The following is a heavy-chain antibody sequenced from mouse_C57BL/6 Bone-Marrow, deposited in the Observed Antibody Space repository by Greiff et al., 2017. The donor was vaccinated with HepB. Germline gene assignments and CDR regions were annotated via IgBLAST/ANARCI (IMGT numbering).Heavy chain of an antibody. CDR2: ISSGSSTI. V-gene: IGHV5-17*01. CDR1: GFTFSDYG. J-gene: IGHJ1*03. Sequence: EVMLVESGGGLVKPGGSLKLSCAASGFTFSDYGMHWVRQAPEKGLEWVAYISSGSSTIYYADTVKGRCTIARDNAKNTLFLQMSSLRSEDTAMYYCARLNYGRSYWYFDVWGTGTTVTVSS. CDR3: ARLNYGRSYWYFDV. D-gene: IGHD1-1*01.